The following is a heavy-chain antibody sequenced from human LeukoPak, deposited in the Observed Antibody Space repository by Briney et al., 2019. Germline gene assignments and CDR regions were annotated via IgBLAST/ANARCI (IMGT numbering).Heavy chain of an antibody. V-gene: IGHV3-53*01. D-gene: IGHD2-2*02. CDR3: ARDLAHTRSFDI. CDR1: GITVSSNY. CDR2: IYSGGST. J-gene: IGHJ3*02. Sequence: PGGSLRLSCAASGITVSSNYMNWVRQAPGKGLEWVSVIYSGGSTYYADSVKGRFTISRDNSKNTVYLQMNSLRAEDTAVYYCARDLAHTRSFDIWGRGTMVTVSS.